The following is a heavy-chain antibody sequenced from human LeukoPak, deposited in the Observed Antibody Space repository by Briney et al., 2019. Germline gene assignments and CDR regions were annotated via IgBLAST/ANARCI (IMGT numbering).Heavy chain of an antibody. D-gene: IGHD5-12*01. CDR1: GGSISSYY. Sequence: SETLSLTCTVSGGSISSYYWSWIRQPPGQGLEWIGYIYYSGSTNYNPSLKSRVTISVDTSKNQFSLKLSSVTAADTAVYYCARVDIVATQYYFDYWGQGTLVTVSS. V-gene: IGHV4-59*01. CDR2: IYYSGST. J-gene: IGHJ4*02. CDR3: ARVDIVATQYYFDY.